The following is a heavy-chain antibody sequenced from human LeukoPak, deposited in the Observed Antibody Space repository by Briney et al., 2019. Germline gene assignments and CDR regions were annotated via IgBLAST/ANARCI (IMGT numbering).Heavy chain of an antibody. CDR1: GYTFIGYY. D-gene: IGHD1-1*01. CDR3: ASGPTLGTTHPYFDY. Sequence: GASVKVSCKESGYTFIGYYIHWLRQSPGQGLEWVGWINPSNGGTNYAQRSQGRVAMTRDTSISTAYMEMSRLTFDDTAVYYCASGPTLGTTHPYFDYWGQGTLVTVSS. J-gene: IGHJ4*02. CDR2: INPSNGGT. V-gene: IGHV1-2*02.